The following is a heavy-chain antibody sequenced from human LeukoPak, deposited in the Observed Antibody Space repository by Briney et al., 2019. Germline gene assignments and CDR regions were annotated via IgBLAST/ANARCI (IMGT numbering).Heavy chain of an antibody. J-gene: IGHJ4*02. V-gene: IGHV1-46*01. CDR1: GYTFTSYY. D-gene: IGHD3-22*01. Sequence: ASVKVTCKACGYTFTSYYMHWVRQAPGQGLEWMGIINPSGGSTSYAQKFQGRVTMTRDTSTSTVYMELSSLRSEDTAVYYCARVLAQGYDSSCYYLYWGQGTLVSVSS. CDR2: INPSGGST. CDR3: ARVLAQGYDSSCYYLY.